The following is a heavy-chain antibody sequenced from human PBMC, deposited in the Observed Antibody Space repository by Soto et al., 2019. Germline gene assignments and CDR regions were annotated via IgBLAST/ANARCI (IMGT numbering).Heavy chain of an antibody. D-gene: IGHD1-7*01. Sequence: EVQLVESGGGLVQPGGSLRLSCAASGFTSSSYWMSWVRQVPGRGLEWVANINQDGSEKYYVDSVRGRFTISRDNAKNSLYLPMNSMRAEDTAEYYCASAPTWNYGYWGQGTLVTVSS. J-gene: IGHJ4*02. CDR2: INQDGSEK. CDR3: ASAPTWNYGY. V-gene: IGHV3-7*01. CDR1: GFTSSSYW.